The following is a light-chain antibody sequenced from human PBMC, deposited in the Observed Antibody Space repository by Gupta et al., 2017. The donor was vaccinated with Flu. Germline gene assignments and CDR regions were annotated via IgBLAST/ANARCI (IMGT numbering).Light chain of an antibody. J-gene: IGLJ3*02. CDR1: RRDVVAYSY. CDR3: RSSEGSSGICV. CDR2: EDK. Sequence: VTISCTGTRRDVVAYSYGSWYQQQPGEAPKLMIYEDKKRPSGVPERFSGSKSGTTASLTVFGVQVEDEAQYYCRSSEGSSGICVFGGGTKMTVL. V-gene: IGLV2-8*01.